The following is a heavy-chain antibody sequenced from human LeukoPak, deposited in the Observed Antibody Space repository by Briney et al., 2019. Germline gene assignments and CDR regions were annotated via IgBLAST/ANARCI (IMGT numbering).Heavy chain of an antibody. CDR2: IYSAGDT. V-gene: IGHV3-53*01. J-gene: IGHJ3*02. Sequence: GGSLRLSCAASGFTFSSYAMSWVRQAPGKGLEWVSVIYSAGDTYYTDSVKGRFTISRDNSQNTVYLQMNSLRAEDTAVYYCARDLNAQSRAFDIWGRGTMVTVSS. CDR3: ARDLNAQSRAFDI. CDR1: GFTFSSYA. D-gene: IGHD1-1*01.